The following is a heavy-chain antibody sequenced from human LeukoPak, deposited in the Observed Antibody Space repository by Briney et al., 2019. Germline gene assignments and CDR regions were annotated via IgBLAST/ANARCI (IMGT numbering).Heavy chain of an antibody. CDR1: GFAFSSYG. CDR3: AREDGYSSSWYKSNWFDP. V-gene: IGHV3-30*03. J-gene: IGHJ5*02. D-gene: IGHD6-13*01. Sequence: GRSLRLSCAASGFAFSSYGMHWVRQAPGKGLEWVAVISYDGSNKYYADSVKGQFTISRDNSKNTLYLQMNSRRAEDTAVYYCAREDGYSSSWYKSNWFDPWGQGTLVTVSS. CDR2: ISYDGSNK.